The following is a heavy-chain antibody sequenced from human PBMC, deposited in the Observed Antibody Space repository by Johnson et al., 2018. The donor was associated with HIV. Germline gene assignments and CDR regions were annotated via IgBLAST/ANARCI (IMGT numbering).Heavy chain of an antibody. J-gene: IGHJ3*02. V-gene: IGHV3-30*14. Sequence: QVQLVESGGGVVQPGRSLRLSCAASGFTFSSYAMHWVRQAPGKGLAWVAVISYDGSNKYYADSVKGRFTISRDNSKNTLYLQMGSLRAEDMAVYYCAREESSPGGVAFDIWGQGTMVTVSS. D-gene: IGHD3-16*01. CDR1: GFTFSSYA. CDR2: ISYDGSNK. CDR3: AREESSPGGVAFDI.